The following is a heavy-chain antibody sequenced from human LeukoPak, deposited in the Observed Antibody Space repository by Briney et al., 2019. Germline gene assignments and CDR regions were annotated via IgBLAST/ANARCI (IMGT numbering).Heavy chain of an antibody. D-gene: IGHD1-26*01. Sequence: SQTLSLTCTVSGGSISSGDYYWSWIRQPPGKGLEWIGYIYYSGSTYYNPSLKSRVTISVDTSKNQFSLKLSSVTAADTAVYYCARNSGSLPYYYYYYMDVWGRGTRVTVSS. CDR1: GGSISSGDYY. CDR2: IYYSGST. V-gene: IGHV4-30-4*08. J-gene: IGHJ6*03. CDR3: ARNSGSLPYYYYYYMDV.